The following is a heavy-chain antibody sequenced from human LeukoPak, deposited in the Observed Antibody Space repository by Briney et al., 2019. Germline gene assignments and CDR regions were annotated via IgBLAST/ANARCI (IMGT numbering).Heavy chain of an antibody. CDR3: ARDVHGDYGSGWFDP. J-gene: IGHJ5*02. Sequence: SVKVSCKTSGGTFNNSDISWVLQAPGQGLEWLGGIMPLFGTAGYAQKFQGRVTITKDESTRTVYLELTSLTSDDTAVYYCARDVHGDYGSGWFDPWGQGTLVSVSS. V-gene: IGHV1-69*05. CDR1: GGTFNNSD. D-gene: IGHD4-17*01. CDR2: IMPLFGTA.